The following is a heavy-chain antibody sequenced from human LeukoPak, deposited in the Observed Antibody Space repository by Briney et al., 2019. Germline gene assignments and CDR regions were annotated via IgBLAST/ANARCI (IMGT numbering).Heavy chain of an antibody. D-gene: IGHD3-9*01. J-gene: IGHJ3*01. Sequence: SETLSLTCSVSGASLSGSQYYWGWIRQPPGRPLQWIATIFYTGSTLCNPSLRSRVSLSVDTSNKLISLRLTPVTAADSALYYCARHRGRLKTGYSPKNPLDVWGQGTMVTVSS. CDR1: GASLSGSQYY. CDR2: IFYTGST. V-gene: IGHV4-39*01. CDR3: ARHRGRLKTGYSPKNPLDV.